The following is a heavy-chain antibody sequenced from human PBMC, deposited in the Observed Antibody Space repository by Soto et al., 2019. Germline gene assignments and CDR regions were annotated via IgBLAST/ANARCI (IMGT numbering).Heavy chain of an antibody. CDR3: AKSIGYSTSAPLY. D-gene: IGHD6-6*01. V-gene: IGHV3-23*01. Sequence: EVQLLESGGGLVQPGGSLRLSCAASGFTFSSYAMSWVRQAPGKGLEWVSAISGSGGSTYYADSVKGRFTISRDNSQNTLYLQMNSLRAEDTAVYYCAKSIGYSTSAPLYWGQGTLVTVSS. CDR2: ISGSGGST. CDR1: GFTFSSYA. J-gene: IGHJ4*02.